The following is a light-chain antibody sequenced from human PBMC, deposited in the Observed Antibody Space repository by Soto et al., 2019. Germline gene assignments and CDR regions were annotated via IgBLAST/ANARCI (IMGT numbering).Light chain of an antibody. CDR1: QSVSGY. V-gene: IGKV3-20*01. J-gene: IGKJ3*01. CDR3: QQYGIV. CDR2: SAS. Sequence: EVVMTPHPATVSVFSGETVTLACRGIQSVSGYLDWFQRRPGQAPRLLISSASSGATGSPDRFSGSGSWTHFTLTISTLELEDFSVYYCQQYGIVFGHGTKVDIK.